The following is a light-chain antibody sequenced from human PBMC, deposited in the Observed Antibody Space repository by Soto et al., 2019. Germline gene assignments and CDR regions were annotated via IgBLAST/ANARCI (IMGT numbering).Light chain of an antibody. V-gene: IGLV2-14*01. CDR2: EVS. J-gene: IGLJ1*01. Sequence: QSVLTQPASVSRSHGLSITISCTGTSSDDGGYNYVSWYQQHPGKAPKLMIYEVSNRPSGVSNRFSGSKSGNTASLTISGLQTEDEADYYCSSYTSSSTYVFGTGTKVTVL. CDR1: SSDDGGYNY. CDR3: SSYTSSSTYV.